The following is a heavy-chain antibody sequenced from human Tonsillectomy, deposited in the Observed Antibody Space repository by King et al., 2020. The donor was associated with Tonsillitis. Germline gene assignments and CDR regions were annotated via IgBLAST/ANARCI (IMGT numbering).Heavy chain of an antibody. CDR2: ISWNSGNI. CDR3: AKGGGSGSYYDDYYYYYMDV. J-gene: IGHJ6*03. V-gene: IGHV3-9*01. D-gene: IGHD1-26*01. Sequence: VQLVQSGGGLVQPGRSLRLSCAASGFTFDDYAMHWVRQAPGKGLEWVSGISWNSGNINYADSVKGRFTISRDNAKNSLYLQMSSLKAEDPALYYCAKGGGSGSYYDDYYYYYMDVWGKGTTVTVSS. CDR1: GFTFDDYA.